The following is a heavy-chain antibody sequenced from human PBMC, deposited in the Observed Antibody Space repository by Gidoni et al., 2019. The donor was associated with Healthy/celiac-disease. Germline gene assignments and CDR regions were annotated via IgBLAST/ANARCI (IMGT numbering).Heavy chain of an antibody. CDR3: AKAGSGSLGNGMDV. Sequence: VQLVESGGGVVQPGRSLRLSCAASGFTFSSYGMHWVRQAPGKGLAWVAVISYDGSNKYYADSVKGRFTISRDNSKNTLYLQMNSLRAEDTAVYYCAKAGSGSLGNGMDVWGQGTTVTVSS. D-gene: IGHD3-10*01. V-gene: IGHV3-30*18. J-gene: IGHJ6*02. CDR1: GFTFSSYG. CDR2: ISYDGSNK.